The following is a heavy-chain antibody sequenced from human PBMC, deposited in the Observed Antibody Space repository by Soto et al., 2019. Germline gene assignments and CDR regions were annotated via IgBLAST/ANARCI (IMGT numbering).Heavy chain of an antibody. J-gene: IGHJ4*02. D-gene: IGHD1-7*01. CDR3: ARDRVTGTTDPFDY. V-gene: IGHV3-48*03. CDR1: GFTFSSYE. Sequence: GGSLRLSCAASGFTFSSYEMNWVRQAPGKGLEWVSYISSSGSTIYYADSVKGRFTITRDNAKNSLYLQMNSLRAEDTAVYYCARDRVTGTTDPFDYWGQGTLVTVSS. CDR2: ISSSGSTI.